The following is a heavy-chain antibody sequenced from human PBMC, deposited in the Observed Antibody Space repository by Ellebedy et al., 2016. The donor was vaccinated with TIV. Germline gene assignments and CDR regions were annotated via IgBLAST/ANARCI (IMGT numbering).Heavy chain of an antibody. CDR3: ARTMAVAGPIDY. D-gene: IGHD6-19*01. Sequence: MPSETLSLTCAVYGGSFSGYYWSWIRQPPGKGLEWIGEINHSGSTNYNPSLKSRVTISVDTSKNQFSLKLSSVTAADTAVYYCARTMAVAGPIDYWGQGTLVTVSS. CDR1: GGSFSGYY. J-gene: IGHJ4*02. V-gene: IGHV4-34*01. CDR2: INHSGST.